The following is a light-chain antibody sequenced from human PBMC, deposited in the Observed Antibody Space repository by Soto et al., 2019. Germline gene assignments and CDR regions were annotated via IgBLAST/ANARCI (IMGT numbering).Light chain of an antibody. CDR3: QQYYSYLFT. Sequence: AIRMTQSPSSLSASTGDRVTITCRASQGISSYLAWYQQKPGKAPKLLIYAASTLQSGVPSRFSGSGSVTDFTLTISCLQSEDFATYYCQQYYSYLFTFGPGTKVDIK. J-gene: IGKJ3*01. CDR1: QGISSY. CDR2: AAS. V-gene: IGKV1-8*01.